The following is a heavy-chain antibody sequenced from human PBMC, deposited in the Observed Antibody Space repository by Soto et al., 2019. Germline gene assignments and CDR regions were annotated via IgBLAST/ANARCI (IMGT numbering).Heavy chain of an antibody. Sequence: GGSLRLSCAASGFTFSSDSMNWVRQAPGKGLKWVSYISSSSSTIYYADSVKGRFTISRDNAKNSLYLQMNSLRDEDTAVYYCARENSCRPWGYYYYGMDGWGKGNTVT. CDR3: ARENSCRPWGYYYYGMDG. J-gene: IGHJ6*04. CDR1: GFTFSSDS. CDR2: ISSSSSTI. D-gene: IGHD7-27*01. V-gene: IGHV3-48*02.